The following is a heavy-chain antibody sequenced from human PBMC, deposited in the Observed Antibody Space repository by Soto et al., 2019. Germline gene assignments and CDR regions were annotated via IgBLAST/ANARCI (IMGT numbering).Heavy chain of an antibody. D-gene: IGHD4-17*01. Sequence: QVQLVESGGGVVQPGRSLRLSCAASGFTFSSCAMHWVRQAPGKGLEWVAVISYDGTYKYYAGPVKGRFTISRDSSKNTVDLHMNSLRAEDTAVYFCAKGFVDYGDYENFYYYGMDVWGQGTTVTVSS. CDR2: ISYDGTYK. J-gene: IGHJ6*02. CDR3: AKGFVDYGDYENFYYYGMDV. CDR1: GFTFSSCA. V-gene: IGHV3-30*04.